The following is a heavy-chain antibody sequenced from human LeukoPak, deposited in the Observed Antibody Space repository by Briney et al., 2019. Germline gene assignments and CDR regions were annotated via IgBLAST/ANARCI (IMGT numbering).Heavy chain of an antibody. CDR2: ISDSGGNS. D-gene: IGHD6-6*01. CDR3: AKGGPWMAYSSSSVRAAQFDY. Sequence: GGSLRLSCAASGFTFSSYGMSWVRQAPGKGLEWVSAISDSGGNSYYADSVKGRFTISRDNSKNSLYLQMNSLRTEDTALYYCAKGGPWMAYSSSSVRAAQFDYWGQGTLVTVSS. J-gene: IGHJ4*02. CDR1: GFTFSSYG. V-gene: IGHV3-23*01.